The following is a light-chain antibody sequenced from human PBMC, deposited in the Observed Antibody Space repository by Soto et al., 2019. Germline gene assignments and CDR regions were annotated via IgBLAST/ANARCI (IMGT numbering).Light chain of an antibody. Sequence: EIVLTQSPGTLSLSPGEEATLSCRASQSVSANYLAWYQQKPAQAPRPLIYGGSSRAIGIRDRFSGSGSGTDSTLTISRLEPEDFAVYYCQQYGSLPWTFGQGTKVEIK. CDR2: GGS. CDR3: QQYGSLPWT. CDR1: QSVSANY. J-gene: IGKJ1*01. V-gene: IGKV3-20*01.